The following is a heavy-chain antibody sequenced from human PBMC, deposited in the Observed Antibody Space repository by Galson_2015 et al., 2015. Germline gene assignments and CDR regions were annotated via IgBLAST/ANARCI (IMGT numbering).Heavy chain of an antibody. CDR3: ARDRLDNRHHTHPWYSSSWLRGYYYYGMDV. Sequence: SVKVSCKASGGTFSSYAISWVRQAPGQGLEWMGGIIPIFGTANYAQKFQGRVTITADESTSTAYMELSSLRSEDTAVYYCARDRLDNRHHTHPWYSSSWLRGYYYYGMDVWGQGTTVTVSS. V-gene: IGHV1-69*13. J-gene: IGHJ6*02. CDR2: IIPIFGTA. D-gene: IGHD6-13*01. CDR1: GGTFSSYA.